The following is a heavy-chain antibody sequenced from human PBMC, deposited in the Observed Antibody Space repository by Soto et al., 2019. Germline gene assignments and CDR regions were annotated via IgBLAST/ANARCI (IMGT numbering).Heavy chain of an antibody. CDR1: GYTFTGYY. D-gene: IGHD3-10*01. J-gene: IGHJ6*02. V-gene: IGHV1-2*04. CDR2: INPNSGGT. CDR3: ARVKGSGSYYNEDYYYGMDV. Sequence: ASVKVSCKASGYTFTGYYMHWVRQAPGQGLEWMGWINPNSGGTNYAQKFQGWVTMTRDTSISTAYMELSRLRSDDTAVYYCARVKGSGSYYNEDYYYGMDVWGQGTTVTVSS.